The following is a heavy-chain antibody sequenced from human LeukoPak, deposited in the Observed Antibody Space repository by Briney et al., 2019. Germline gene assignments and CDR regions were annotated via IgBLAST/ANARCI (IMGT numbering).Heavy chain of an antibody. V-gene: IGHV4-59*08. Sequence: SETLSLTCTVSGGSINSYSWSWIRQPPGKGLEWIGYIYYSGSTNYNPSLKSRVTISVDTSKTQFSLKLSSVTAADTAVYYCARQQYASGNSYYLDYWGQGTLVTVSS. CDR2: IYYSGST. J-gene: IGHJ4*02. D-gene: IGHD3-10*01. CDR3: ARQQYASGNSYYLDY. CDR1: GGSINSYS.